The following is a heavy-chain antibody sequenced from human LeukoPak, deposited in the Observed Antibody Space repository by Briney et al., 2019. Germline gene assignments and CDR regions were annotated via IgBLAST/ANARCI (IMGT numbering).Heavy chain of an antibody. CDR3: ARDPTNTIGRYVYLDY. CDR2: ISTYDGDT. D-gene: IGHD2-2*01. J-gene: IGHJ4*02. V-gene: IGHV1-18*01. Sequence: ASVKVSCKTSGFTFTKYAITWVRQAPGQGLECMGWISTYDGDTNYAQKFQGRVTIMKDTSASTAYMELRSLRPDDTAVYYCARDPTNTIGRYVYLDYWGQGTLVTVSS. CDR1: GFTFTKYA.